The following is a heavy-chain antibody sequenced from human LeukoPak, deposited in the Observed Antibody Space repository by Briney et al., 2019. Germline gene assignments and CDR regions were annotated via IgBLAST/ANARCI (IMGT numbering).Heavy chain of an antibody. D-gene: IGHD4-17*01. V-gene: IGHV3-15*01. CDR1: GFTFSNAW. J-gene: IGHJ4*02. CDR2: IKSKTDGGTT. Sequence: GGSLRLSCAASGFTFSNAWMSWVRQAPGKGLEWVGRIKSKTDGGTTDYAAPVKGRFTISRDDSKNTLYLQMNSLKTEDTAVYYCTPLMTTVTTGGFVDYWGQGTLVTVSS. CDR3: TPLMTTVTTGGFVDY.